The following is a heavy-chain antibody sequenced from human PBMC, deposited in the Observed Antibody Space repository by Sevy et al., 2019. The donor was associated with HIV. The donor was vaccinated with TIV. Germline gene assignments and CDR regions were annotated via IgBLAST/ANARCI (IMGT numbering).Heavy chain of an antibody. V-gene: IGHV3-30-3*01. CDR2: ISYDGSNK. CDR3: AREASDYALDY. CDR1: GFTFSSYA. J-gene: IGHJ4*02. D-gene: IGHD3-16*01. Sequence: GGSLRLSCAASGFTFSSYAMHWVRQAPGKGLEWVAVISYDGSNKYYADSGKGRFTISRDNSKNTLYLQMNSLRAEDTAVYYCAREASDYALDYWGQGTLVTVSS.